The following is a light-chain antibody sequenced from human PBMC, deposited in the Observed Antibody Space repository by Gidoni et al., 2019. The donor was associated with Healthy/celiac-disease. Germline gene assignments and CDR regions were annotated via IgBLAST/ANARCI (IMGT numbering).Light chain of an antibody. CDR3: MQRIEFPKT. CDR2: PLS. J-gene: IGKJ2*01. V-gene: IGKV2-40*01. CDR1: QSLLDSDDGNTY. Sequence: DIVMTQTPLSLPVTPGEPASISCRSSQSLLDSDDGNTYLDWYLQKPGQSPQLLIYPLSYRASGVPDRFSGSVSGTDFTLKISRVEAEDVGVYYCMQRIEFPKTFXXXTKLEIK.